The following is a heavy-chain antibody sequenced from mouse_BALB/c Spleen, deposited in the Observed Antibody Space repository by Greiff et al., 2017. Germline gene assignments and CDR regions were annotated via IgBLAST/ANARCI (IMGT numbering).Heavy chain of an antibody. CDR3: GRHDGYYAYAMDY. Sequence: EVQGVESGGGLVQPGGSLKLSCAASGFTFSSYTMSWVRQTPGKRLEWVAYISNGGGSTYYPDTVKGRITISRDNAKNTLYLQMSSLTSEDTAVYYCGRHDGYYAYAMDYWGEGTSVTVSS. J-gene: IGHJ4*01. CDR1: GFTFSSYT. V-gene: IGHV5-12-2*01. D-gene: IGHD2-3*01. CDR2: ISNGGGST.